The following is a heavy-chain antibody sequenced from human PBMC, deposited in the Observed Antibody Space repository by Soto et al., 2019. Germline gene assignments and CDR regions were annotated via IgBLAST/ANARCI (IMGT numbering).Heavy chain of an antibody. Sequence: SETLSLTCAVSGYSISSGYYWGWIRQPPGKGLEWIGSIYHSGSTYYNPSLKSRVTISVDTSKNQFSLKLSSVTAADTTVYYCARVLGDYYYYGMDVWGQGTTVTVSS. J-gene: IGHJ6*02. CDR2: IYHSGST. CDR3: ARVLGDYYYYGMDV. D-gene: IGHD3-16*01. CDR1: GYSISSGYY. V-gene: IGHV4-38-2*01.